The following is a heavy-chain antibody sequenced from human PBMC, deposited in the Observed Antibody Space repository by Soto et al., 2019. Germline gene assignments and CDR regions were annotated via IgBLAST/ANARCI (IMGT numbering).Heavy chain of an antibody. V-gene: IGHV4-34*01. CDR3: ARALGYTYGHLPIDY. D-gene: IGHD5-18*01. CDR1: GGSFSGYY. CDR2: INRSGST. Sequence: SETLSLTCAVYGGSFSGYYWSWIRQPPGKGLEWIGEINRSGSTNYNPSLKSRVTISVDTSKNQFSLNLSSVTAADTAMYYCARALGYTYGHLPIDYWGQGTLVTVS. J-gene: IGHJ4*02.